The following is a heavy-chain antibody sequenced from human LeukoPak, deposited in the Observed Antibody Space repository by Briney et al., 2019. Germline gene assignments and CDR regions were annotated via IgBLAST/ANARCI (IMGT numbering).Heavy chain of an antibody. V-gene: IGHV3-30*18. CDR3: AKGPLRGTAAAIDY. D-gene: IGHD2-2*01. Sequence: SGTSPRLSCAASGFTFNNYGMHWVRQAPGKGLEWVAVISYDGRNKHYPDSVKGRFTISRDISTDTLWLQMDSLRTEDTAVYYCAKGPLRGTAAAIDYWGQGTLVTVSS. CDR2: ISYDGRNK. CDR1: GFTFNNYG. J-gene: IGHJ4*02.